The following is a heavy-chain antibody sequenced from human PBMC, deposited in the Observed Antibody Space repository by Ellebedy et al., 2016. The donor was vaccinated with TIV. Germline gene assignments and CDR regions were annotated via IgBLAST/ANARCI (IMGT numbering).Heavy chain of an antibody. CDR2: LSANGLYI. CDR1: GLPLHNYS. J-gene: IGHJ4*02. V-gene: IGHV3-21*06. Sequence: GESLKISCAASGLPLHNYSVNWVRQAPGKGLEWVASLSANGLYIKYTELVKGRFTISRDSAKNSVSLQMDSLRAEDTAVYYCATDRGERGLPSFFDCWGQGTPVTVST. D-gene: IGHD3-10*01. CDR3: ATDRGERGLPSFFDC.